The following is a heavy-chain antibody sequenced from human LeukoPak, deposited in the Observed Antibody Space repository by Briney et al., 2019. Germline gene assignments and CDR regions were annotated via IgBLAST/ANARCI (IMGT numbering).Heavy chain of an antibody. CDR2: IYYSGST. Sequence: PSETLSLTCTVSGGSITSSSYYWGWIRQPPGKGLEWIGSIYYSGSTYYNPSLKSRVTISVDTSQNQFSLKLSSVTAADAAVHYCARGHCFGGDCYFDYWGPGTLVTVSS. D-gene: IGHD2-21*02. V-gene: IGHV4-39*01. J-gene: IGHJ4*02. CDR1: GGSITSSSYY. CDR3: ARGHCFGGDCYFDY.